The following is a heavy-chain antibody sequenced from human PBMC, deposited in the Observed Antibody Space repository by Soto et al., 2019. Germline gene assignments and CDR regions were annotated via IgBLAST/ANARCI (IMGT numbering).Heavy chain of an antibody. V-gene: IGHV3-20*04. J-gene: IGHJ4*02. D-gene: IGHD3-3*01. CDR1: GFTFDDYG. CDR3: ARDKAHDFWSGYYTWFDY. CDR2: INWNGGST. Sequence: GGSLRLSCAASGFTFDDYGMSWVRQAPGKGLEWVSGINWNGGSTGYADSVKGRFTISRDNAKNSLYLQMNSLRAEDTALYYCARDKAHDFWSGYYTWFDYWGQGTLVTVSS.